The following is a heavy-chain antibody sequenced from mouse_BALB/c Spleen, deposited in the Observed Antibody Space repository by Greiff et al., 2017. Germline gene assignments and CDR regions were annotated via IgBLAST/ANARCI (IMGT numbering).Heavy chain of an antibody. CDR1: GYTFTSYW. Sequence: QVQLQQPGAELVKPGASVKLSCKASGYTFTSYWMHWVKQRPGQGLEWIGEINPSNGRTNYNEKFKSKATLTVDKSSSTAYMQLSSLTSEDSAVYYCARHRLGYFDYGGQGTTLTVSS. D-gene: IGHD2-13*01. V-gene: IGHV1S81*02. J-gene: IGHJ2*01. CDR2: INPSNGRT. CDR3: ARHRLGYFDY.